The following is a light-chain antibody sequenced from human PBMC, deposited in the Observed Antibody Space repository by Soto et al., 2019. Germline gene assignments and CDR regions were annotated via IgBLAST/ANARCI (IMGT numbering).Light chain of an antibody. J-gene: IGKJ1*01. V-gene: IGKV3-11*01. CDR3: HQRNKWRT. CDR1: QSVSNF. CDR2: DAS. Sequence: DIVLTQSPATLSLSPGERATLSCRASQSVSNFLAWYQQKPGQAPRLLIYDASNRATGIPARFSGSGFGPDFTPTISSLEPEDSAVYYCHQRNKWRTFGRGTKVEIK.